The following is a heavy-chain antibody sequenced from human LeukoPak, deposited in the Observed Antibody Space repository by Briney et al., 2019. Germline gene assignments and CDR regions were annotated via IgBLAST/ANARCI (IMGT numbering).Heavy chain of an antibody. CDR3: ARGPGYCSGGSCYSGLAEYFQH. D-gene: IGHD2-15*01. Sequence: EASVKVSCKASGGTFSSYAISWVRQAPGQGLEWMGRTIPIFGTANYAQKFQGRVTITPDESTSTAYTELSSLRSEDTAVYYCARGPGYCSGGSCYSGLAEYFQHWGQGTLVTVSS. CDR2: TIPIFGTA. V-gene: IGHV1-69*13. J-gene: IGHJ1*01. CDR1: GGTFSSYA.